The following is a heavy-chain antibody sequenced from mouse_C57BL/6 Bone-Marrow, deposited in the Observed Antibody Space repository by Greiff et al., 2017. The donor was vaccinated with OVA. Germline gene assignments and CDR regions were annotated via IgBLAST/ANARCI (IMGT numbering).Heavy chain of an antibody. Sequence: EVQVVESGGGLVKPGGSLKLSCAASGFTFSSYAMSWVRQTPEKRLEWVATISDGGSYTYYPDNVKGRFTISRDNAKNNLYLQMSHLKSEDTAMYYCARAFYFDVWGTGTTVTVSS. CDR3: ARAFYFDV. CDR1: GFTFSSYA. J-gene: IGHJ1*03. CDR2: ISDGGSYT. V-gene: IGHV5-4*01.